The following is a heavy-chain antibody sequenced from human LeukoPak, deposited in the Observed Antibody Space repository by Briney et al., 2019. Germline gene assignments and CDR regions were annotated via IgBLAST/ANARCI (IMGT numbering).Heavy chain of an antibody. V-gene: IGHV3-30*02. CDR2: IRYDGSNK. Sequence: GGSLRLSCAASGFTFSSYGMHWVRQAPGKGLEWVAFIRYDGSNKYYADSVKGRFTISRDNSKNTLYLQMNSLRAEDTAVYHCVTPILDYWGQGTLVTVSS. CDR3: VTPILDY. J-gene: IGHJ4*02. D-gene: IGHD5-24*01. CDR1: GFTFSSYG.